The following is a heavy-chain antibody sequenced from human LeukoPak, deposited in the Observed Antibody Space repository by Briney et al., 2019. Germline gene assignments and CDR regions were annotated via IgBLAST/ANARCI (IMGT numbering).Heavy chain of an antibody. D-gene: IGHD4-23*01. J-gene: IGHJ4*02. V-gene: IGHV1-2*02. CDR3: AREDDYGSNSYDY. Sequence: ASVKVSCKASGYTFTGYYIHWVRQAPGHGLEWMGWVNPNSGGTNYAQKFQGRVTMTRDTSISTAYMELSRLRSDDTAVYYCAREDDYGSNSYDYWGQGSLVTVPS. CDR1: GYTFTGYY. CDR2: VNPNSGGT.